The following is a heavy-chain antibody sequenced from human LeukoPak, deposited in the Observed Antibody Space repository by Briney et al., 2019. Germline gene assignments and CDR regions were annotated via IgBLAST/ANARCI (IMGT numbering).Heavy chain of an antibody. CDR1: GGSISSSSYF. CDR2: INHSGST. D-gene: IGHD3-3*01. V-gene: IGHV4-39*07. J-gene: IGHJ5*02. CDR3: ARGSSGARTVRFLEWLKDGRLGYRWFDP. Sequence: SETLSLTCTVSGGSISSSSYFWGWIRQPPGKGLEWIGEINHSGSTNYNPSLKSRVTISVDTSKNQFSLKLSSVTAADTAVYYCARGSSGARTVRFLEWLKDGRLGYRWFDPWGQGTLVTVSS.